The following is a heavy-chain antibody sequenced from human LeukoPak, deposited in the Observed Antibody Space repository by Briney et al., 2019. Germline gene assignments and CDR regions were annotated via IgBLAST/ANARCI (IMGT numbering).Heavy chain of an antibody. Sequence: SVKVSCKASGGTFSSYAISWVRQAPGQGLEWMGRIIPIFGIANYAQKFQGRVTITADKSTSTAYMELSSLRSEDTAVYYCARELGSGYDLGFDYWGQGTLVTVSS. J-gene: IGHJ4*02. V-gene: IGHV1-69*04. CDR1: GGTFSSYA. CDR3: ARELGSGYDLGFDY. CDR2: IIPIFGIA. D-gene: IGHD5-12*01.